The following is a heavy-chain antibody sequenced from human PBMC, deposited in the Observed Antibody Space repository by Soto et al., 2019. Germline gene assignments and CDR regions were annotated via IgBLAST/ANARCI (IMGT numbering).Heavy chain of an antibody. D-gene: IGHD2-15*01. CDR2: VSGDNGHT. Sequence: QVQLVQSGAEVKKPGASVKVSCKASGYIFTTHGISWVRQAPGQGLEWMGWVSGDNGHTNYAQSLQGRVTLTTDTSSNTAYTELRSLRSDDTAVYYCARDLAYCRSGTCYREWFDPWGQGTLVTVSS. CDR1: GYIFTTHG. CDR3: ARDLAYCRSGTCYREWFDP. V-gene: IGHV1-18*01. J-gene: IGHJ5*02.